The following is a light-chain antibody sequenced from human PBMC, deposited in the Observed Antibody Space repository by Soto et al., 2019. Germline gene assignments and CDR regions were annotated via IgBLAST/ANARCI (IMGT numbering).Light chain of an antibody. J-gene: IGLJ2*01. CDR1: SSNIGSNY. CDR2: RNN. Sequence: QLVLTQPPSASGTPGQRVTISCSGSSSNIGSNYVYWYQQLPGTAPKLLIYRNNQRPSGVPDRFSGSKSGTSASLAISGLRSEDEADYYCEAWDDSLSGVVFGGGTKLTVL. V-gene: IGLV1-47*01. CDR3: EAWDDSLSGVV.